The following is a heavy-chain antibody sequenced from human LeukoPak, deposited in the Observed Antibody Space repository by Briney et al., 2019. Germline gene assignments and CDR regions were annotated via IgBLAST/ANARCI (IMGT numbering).Heavy chain of an antibody. J-gene: IGHJ4*02. D-gene: IGHD7-27*01. CDR3: ARLGEPGDPALYYLDY. CDR2: INPNSGGT. CDR1: GYTFTGYY. V-gene: IGHV1-2*02. Sequence: ASVKVSCKASGYTFTGYYLHWVRQAPGQGLEWMGWINPNSGGTNFAQKFQGRVTMTRDTSISTIYMELSRLRSDDTAVYYCARLGEPGDPALYYLDYWGQGTLVTVSS.